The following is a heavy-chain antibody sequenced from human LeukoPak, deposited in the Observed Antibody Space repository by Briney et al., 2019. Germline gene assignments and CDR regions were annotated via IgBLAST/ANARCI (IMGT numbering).Heavy chain of an antibody. D-gene: IGHD2-21*01. J-gene: IGHJ4*02. CDR2: ISSTSSTI. Sequence: GGSLRLSCAASGFTLSSYSMNWVRQAPGKGLEWVSYISSTSSTIYYADSVKGRFTISRDNAKNSLYLQMDSLRAEDTAVYYCARDLPYCGGDCLTFDYWGQGTLVIVSS. CDR3: ARDLPYCGGDCLTFDY. V-gene: IGHV3-48*01. CDR1: GFTLSSYS.